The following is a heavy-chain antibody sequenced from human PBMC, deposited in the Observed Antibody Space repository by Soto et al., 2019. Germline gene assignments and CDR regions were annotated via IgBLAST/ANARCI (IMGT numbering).Heavy chain of an antibody. Sequence: QVQLQESGPGLVKPSETLSLTCTISGGPMSNYYCSWFRQPPGQGLEWIGYMGYDGYTSYNPSLSRRVTXSLATSKPQFSRSLRSVTAADTALYYCARQGFGPLHGLVDVWGQGTTVTVSS. J-gene: IGHJ6*02. CDR2: MGYDGYT. CDR1: GGPMSNYY. D-gene: IGHD3-10*01. V-gene: IGHV4-59*08. CDR3: ARQGFGPLHGLVDV.